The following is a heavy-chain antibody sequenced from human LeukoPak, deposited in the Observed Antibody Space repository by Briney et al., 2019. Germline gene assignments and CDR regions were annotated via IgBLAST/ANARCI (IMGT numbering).Heavy chain of an antibody. CDR2: IIPIFGTA. Sequence: GASVKVSCKASGGTFSSYAISWVRQAPGQGLEWMGGIIPIFGTANYAQKFQGRVTITTDESTSTAYMELSSLRSEDTAVYYCARASSRVRGVIPFAFDYWGQGTLVTVSS. V-gene: IGHV1-69*05. D-gene: IGHD3-10*01. CDR1: GGTFSSYA. J-gene: IGHJ4*02. CDR3: ARASSRVRGVIPFAFDY.